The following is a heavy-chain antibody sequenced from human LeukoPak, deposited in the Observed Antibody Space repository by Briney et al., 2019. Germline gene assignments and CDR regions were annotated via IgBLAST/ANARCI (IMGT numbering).Heavy chain of an antibody. CDR2: ISYDGSNK. J-gene: IGHJ4*02. CDR3: AKDHYSLDYGDLQTFDY. CDR1: GFTLSSYG. V-gene: IGHV3-30*18. D-gene: IGHD4-17*01. Sequence: PGRSLRLSCAASGFTLSSYGMHWVRQAPGKGLEWVAVISYDGSNKYYADSVKGRFTISRDNSKNTLYLQMNSLRAEDTAVYYCAKDHYSLDYGDLQTFDYWGQGTLVTVSS.